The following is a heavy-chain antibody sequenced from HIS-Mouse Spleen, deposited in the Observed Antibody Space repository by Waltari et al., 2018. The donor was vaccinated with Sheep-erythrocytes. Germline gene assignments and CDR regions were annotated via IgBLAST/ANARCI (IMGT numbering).Heavy chain of an antibody. J-gene: IGHJ4*02. Sequence: EVQLVESGGGLVKPGGSLRLSCAASGFTFRSYSMNWVRQAPGKGLEWVSSISSSSSYIYYADSVKGRFTISRDNAKNSLYLQMNSLRAEDTAVYYCARVAAVTTYYFDYWGQGTLVTVSS. V-gene: IGHV3-21*01. D-gene: IGHD4-17*01. CDR3: ARVAAVTTYYFDY. CDR1: GFTFRSYS. CDR2: ISSSSSYI.